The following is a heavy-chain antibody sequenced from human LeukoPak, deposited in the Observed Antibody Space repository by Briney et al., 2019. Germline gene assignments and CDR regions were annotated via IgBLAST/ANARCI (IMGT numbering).Heavy chain of an antibody. Sequence: PSETLSLTCTVSGGSISSYYWSWIRQPPGKGLEWIGYIYYSGSTNYNPSLKSRVTISVDTSKNQFSLKLSSVTAADTAVYYCARDESGAEMAGWFDPWGQGTLVTVSS. D-gene: IGHD5-24*01. CDR3: ARDESGAEMAGWFDP. CDR2: IYYSGST. J-gene: IGHJ5*02. V-gene: IGHV4-59*01. CDR1: GGSISSYY.